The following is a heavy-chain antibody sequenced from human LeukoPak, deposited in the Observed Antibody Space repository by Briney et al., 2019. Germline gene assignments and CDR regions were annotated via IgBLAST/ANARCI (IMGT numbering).Heavy chain of an antibody. CDR3: ARERGVPAALGAYYFDY. D-gene: IGHD2-2*01. V-gene: IGHV4-4*07. CDR1: GGSISSYY. J-gene: IGHJ4*02. Sequence: SETLSLTCTVSGGSISSYYWSWIRQPAGKGLEWIGRIYTSGSTNYNPSLKSRVTMSVDTSKNQFSLKLSSVTAADTAVYYCARERGVPAALGAYYFDYWGQGTLVTASS. CDR2: IYTSGST.